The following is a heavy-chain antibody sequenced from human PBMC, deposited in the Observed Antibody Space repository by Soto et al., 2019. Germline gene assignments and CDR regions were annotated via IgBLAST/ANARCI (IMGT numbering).Heavy chain of an antibody. Sequence: GGSLRLSCAASGFTFSSYWMSWVRQAPGKGLEWVANIKQDGSEKYYVDSVKGRFTISRDNAKNSLYLQMNSLRAEDTAVYYCARDLEELGISTWGYWGQGTLVTVSS. J-gene: IGHJ4*02. CDR1: GFTFSSYW. CDR2: IKQDGSEK. CDR3: ARDLEELGISTWGY. V-gene: IGHV3-7*03. D-gene: IGHD7-27*01.